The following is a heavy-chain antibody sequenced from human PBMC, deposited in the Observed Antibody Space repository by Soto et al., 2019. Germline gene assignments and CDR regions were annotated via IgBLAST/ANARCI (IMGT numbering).Heavy chain of an antibody. CDR3: ARVGSDFDAFDI. D-gene: IGHD3-16*01. J-gene: IGHJ3*02. CDR1: GGSISRGDYY. CDR2: IYHSGST. V-gene: IGHV4-31*03. Sequence: QVQLQESGPGLMKPSQTLSLTCSVSGGSISRGDYYWSWIRQHPGRGLEWIGYIYHSGSTYYNPSLKSRVFISLDTSKSQFSLKLSSVTAADTAVYRCARVGSDFDAFDIWGQGTMVTVSS.